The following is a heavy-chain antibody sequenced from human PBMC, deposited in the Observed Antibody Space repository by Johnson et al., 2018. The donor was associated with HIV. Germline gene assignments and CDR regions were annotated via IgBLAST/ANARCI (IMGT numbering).Heavy chain of an antibody. J-gene: IGHJ3*02. Sequence: QVQLVESGGGVVRPGGSLRLSCAASGFTFDDYGMSWVRQAPGRGLEWVAFTQYDGSNKYYADSVKGRFTISRDNSKKTVYLQMNSLRGEDTAVYYCARELEGDDAFDIWGQGTMVTVSS. CDR3: ARELEGDDAFDI. D-gene: IGHD3-10*01. CDR1: GFTFDDYG. CDR2: TQYDGSNK. V-gene: IGHV3-30*02.